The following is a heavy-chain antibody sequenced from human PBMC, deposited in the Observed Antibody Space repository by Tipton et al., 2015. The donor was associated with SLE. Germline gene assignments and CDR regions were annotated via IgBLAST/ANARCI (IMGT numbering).Heavy chain of an antibody. CDR2: IDHSRST. CDR1: GGSIRSYY. CDR3: AKRGPRYVLPFDI. J-gene: IGHJ3*02. D-gene: IGHD1-14*01. Sequence: TLSLTCTVSGGSIRSYYWSWIRQPPGKGLEWIGEIDHSRSTNYNPPLKSRVTISKYTYKKHFSLERSAVTAAATAVYYCAKRGPRYVLPFDIWGQGTMVIVSS. V-gene: IGHV4-59*01.